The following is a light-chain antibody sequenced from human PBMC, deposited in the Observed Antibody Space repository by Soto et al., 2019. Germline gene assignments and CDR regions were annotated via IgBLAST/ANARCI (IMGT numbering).Light chain of an antibody. Sequence: QSVLTQPASASGSPGQSITISCTGSSSDVGAYNYVSWYLQHPGKAPKLLIYGVGNRPSGVSARFSGSKSGDTASLTISGLQAEDEADYYCSSYAHGSIYVFGTGTKVTVL. V-gene: IGLV2-14*01. CDR1: SSDVGAYNY. CDR3: SSYAHGSIYV. J-gene: IGLJ1*01. CDR2: GVG.